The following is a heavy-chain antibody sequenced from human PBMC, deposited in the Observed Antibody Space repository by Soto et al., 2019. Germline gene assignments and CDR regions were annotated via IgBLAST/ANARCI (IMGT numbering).Heavy chain of an antibody. CDR3: ARRHYYDASDYFGFLGFDY. CDR2: IYPGDSNT. V-gene: IGHV5-51*01. D-gene: IGHD3-22*01. CDR1: GYSFSSYW. J-gene: IGHJ4*02. Sequence: GESLKISCKGSGYSFSSYWIGWVRQMPGKGLESMGIIYPGDSNTRYSPSFQGQVTISADRSISTAYLQWSSLKASDTAMYYCARRHYYDASDYFGFLGFDYWGQGALVTVSS.